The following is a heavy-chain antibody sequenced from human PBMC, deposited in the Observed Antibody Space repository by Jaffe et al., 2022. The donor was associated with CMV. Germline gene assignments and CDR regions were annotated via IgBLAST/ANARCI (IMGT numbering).Heavy chain of an antibody. CDR2: IYYSGST. Sequence: QLQLQESGPGLVKPSETLSLTCTVSGGSISSSSYYWGWIRQPPGKGLEWIGSIYYSGSTYYNPSLKSRVTISVDTSKNQFSLKLSSVTAADTAVYYCARHDGDYDPPIDYWGQGTLVTVSS. CDR1: GGSISSSSYY. V-gene: IGHV4-39*01. CDR3: ARHDGDYDPPIDY. D-gene: IGHD4-17*01. J-gene: IGHJ4*02.